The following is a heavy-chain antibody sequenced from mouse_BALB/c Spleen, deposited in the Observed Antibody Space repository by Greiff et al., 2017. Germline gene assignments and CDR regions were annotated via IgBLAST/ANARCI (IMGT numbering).Heavy chain of an antibody. CDR3: ARNDGSRGFDY. D-gene: IGHD1-1*01. CDR2: ISTYYGDA. Sequence: VQLQQSGAELVRPGVSVKISCKGSGFTFTDYAMHWVKQSHAKRLEWIGVISTYYGDASYNQKFKGKATMTVDKSSSTAYMELARLTSEDSAIYCGARNDGSRGFDYWGQGTTLTVSS. V-gene: IGHV1S137*01. CDR1: GFTFTDYA. J-gene: IGHJ2*01.